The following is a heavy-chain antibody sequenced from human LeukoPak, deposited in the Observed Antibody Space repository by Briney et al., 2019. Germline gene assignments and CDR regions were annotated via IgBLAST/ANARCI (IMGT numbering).Heavy chain of an antibody. J-gene: IGHJ4*02. CDR2: IKQDGSEK. D-gene: IGHD6-13*01. CDR1: GFTFSSYW. Sequence: PGGSLRLSCAASGFTFSSYWMSWVRQAPGKGLEWVANIKQDGSEKYYVDSVKGRFTISRDNSKNSLYLQMNSLRTEDTALYYCAKDGGSSWFDYWGQGTLVTVSS. CDR3: AKDGGSSWFDY. V-gene: IGHV3-7*03.